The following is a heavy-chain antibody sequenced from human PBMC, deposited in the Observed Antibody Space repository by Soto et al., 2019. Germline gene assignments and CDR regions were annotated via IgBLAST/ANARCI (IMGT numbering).Heavy chain of an antibody. CDR2: ISGSGGST. Sequence: GGSLRLSCAASGFTFSSYAMSWVRQAPGKGLEWVSAISGSGGSTYYADSVKGRFTISRDNSKNTLYLQMNSLRAEDTAVYYRAKDERIAAAGTYYYYGMDVWGQGTTVTVSS. CDR3: AKDERIAAAGTYYYYGMDV. D-gene: IGHD6-13*01. V-gene: IGHV3-23*01. CDR1: GFTFSSYA. J-gene: IGHJ6*02.